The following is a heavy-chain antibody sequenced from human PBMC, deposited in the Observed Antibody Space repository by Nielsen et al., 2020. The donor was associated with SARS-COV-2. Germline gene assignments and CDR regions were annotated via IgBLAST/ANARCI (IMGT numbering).Heavy chain of an antibody. J-gene: IGHJ4*02. CDR3: ARARGLVDY. CDR1: GGSFGGYY. D-gene: IGHD6-19*01. Sequence: SETLSLTCAVYGGSFGGYYWSWIRQPPGKGLEWIGSIYHSGSTYYNPSLKSRVTISVDTSKNQFSLKLSSVTAADTAVYYCARARGLVDYWGQGTLVTVSS. CDR2: IYHSGST. V-gene: IGHV4-34*09.